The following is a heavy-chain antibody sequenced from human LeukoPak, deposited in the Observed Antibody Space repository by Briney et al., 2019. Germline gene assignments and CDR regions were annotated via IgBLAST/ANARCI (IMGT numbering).Heavy chain of an antibody. D-gene: IGHD3-16*01. V-gene: IGHV3-66*01. Sequence: GGSLRLSCAASGFIVSNNHINWIRQAPGKGLEWVSIIYSGDTTYYSDSVKGRFILSSDNSKNMLYLQMNSLRVEDTAVYYCARSEGVFDYWGQGTLVTVSS. CDR3: ARSEGVFDY. CDR1: GFIVSNNH. CDR2: IYSGDTT. J-gene: IGHJ4*02.